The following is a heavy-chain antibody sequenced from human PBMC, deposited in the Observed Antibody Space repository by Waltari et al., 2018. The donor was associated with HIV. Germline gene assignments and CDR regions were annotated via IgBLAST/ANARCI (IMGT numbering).Heavy chain of an antibody. D-gene: IGHD3-22*01. V-gene: IGHV1-2*02. J-gene: IGHJ5*02. CDR1: GYTFTGYY. CDR2: INPNSGGT. Sequence: QVQLVQSGAEVKKPGASVKVSCKASGYTFTGYYMHWVRQAPGQGLEWMGWINPNSGGTNYAQNVQGRATMTRDTSISTAYMGLSRLRSDDTAVYYCARDTPDAYYYDTSGYWSWGQGTLVTVSS. CDR3: ARDTPDAYYYDTSGYWS.